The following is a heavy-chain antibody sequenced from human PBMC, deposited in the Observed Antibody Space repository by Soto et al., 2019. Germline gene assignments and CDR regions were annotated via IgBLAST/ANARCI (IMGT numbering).Heavy chain of an antibody. CDR3: AITPSAVYSRSWYGISFYG. D-gene: IGHD6-13*01. V-gene: IGHV4-34*01. Sequence: TSKTLSLSCAVYGGSFSGYYWSWIRQPPGKGLEWIGEINHSGSTNYNPSLKSRVTISVDTSKNQFSLKLSSVTAADTAVYYGAITPSAVYSRSWYGISFYGWGQRTLVTVSS. CDR1: GGSFSGYY. J-gene: IGHJ1*01. CDR2: INHSGST.